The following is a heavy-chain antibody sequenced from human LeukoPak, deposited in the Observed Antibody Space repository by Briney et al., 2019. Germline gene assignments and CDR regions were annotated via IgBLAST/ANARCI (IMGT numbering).Heavy chain of an antibody. V-gene: IGHV1-2*02. CDR2: INPNSGGT. CDR1: EYIFTGYY. J-gene: IGHJ3*02. CDR3: TRDPSRLYTVTYEGDAFDI. D-gene: IGHD5-12*01. Sequence: ASVKVSCKASEYIFTGYYIHWVRQAPGQGLEWMGWINPNSGGTNYAQKLQGRVTMTRDTSTSTGYMELRSLRPDDTAVYYCTRDPSRLYTVTYEGDAFDIWGQGTIVTVSA.